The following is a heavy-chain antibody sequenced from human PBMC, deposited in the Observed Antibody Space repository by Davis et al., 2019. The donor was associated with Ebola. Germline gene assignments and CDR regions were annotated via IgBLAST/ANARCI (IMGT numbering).Heavy chain of an antibody. V-gene: IGHV3-30*03. Sequence: GGSLRLSCAASGFTFSSYGMHWVRQAPGKGLEWVAVISYDGSNKYYADSVKGRFTISRDNSKNTLYLQMNSLRAEDTAVYYCRGGSSSLSAFDIWGQGTMVTVSS. CDR2: ISYDGSNK. J-gene: IGHJ3*02. CDR1: GFTFSSYG. CDR3: RGGSSSLSAFDI. D-gene: IGHD6-13*01.